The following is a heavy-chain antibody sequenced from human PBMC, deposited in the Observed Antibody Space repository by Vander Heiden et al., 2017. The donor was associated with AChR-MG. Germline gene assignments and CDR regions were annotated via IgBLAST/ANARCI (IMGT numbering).Heavy chain of an antibody. J-gene: IGHJ6*02. CDR3: AKGDGSGWDPGYYGMDV. V-gene: IGHV3-9*01. CDR2: ISWNSGSI. CDR1: GFTFDDYA. D-gene: IGHD6-19*01. Sequence: EVQLVESGGGLVQPGRSLRLSCAASGFTFDDYAMHWVRQAPGKGLEWVSGISWNSGSIGYADSVKGRFTISRDNAKNSLYLQMNSLRAEDTALYYCAKGDGSGWDPGYYGMDVWGQGTTVTVSS.